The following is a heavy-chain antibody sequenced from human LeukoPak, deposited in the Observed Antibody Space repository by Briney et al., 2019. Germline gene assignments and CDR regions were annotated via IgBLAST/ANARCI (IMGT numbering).Heavy chain of an antibody. CDR3: ARHLLDGAVTTALDY. Sequence: GESLQISFQGSGYSFASHWITWVRPMPGKGLEWMGIIYPGDSDTRYSPSFQGQVTISADKSISTAYLQWSSLKASDTTVYFCARHLLDGAVTTALDYWGQGTLVTVSS. CDR1: GYSFASHW. CDR2: IYPGDSDT. V-gene: IGHV5-51*01. D-gene: IGHD4-17*01. J-gene: IGHJ4*02.